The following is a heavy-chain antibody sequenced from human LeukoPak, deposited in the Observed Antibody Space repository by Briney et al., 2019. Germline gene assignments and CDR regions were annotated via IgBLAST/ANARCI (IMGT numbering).Heavy chain of an antibody. CDR2: INSDGSIT. Sequence: PGGSLRLSCAASGFTFSSYWMHWVRQAPGKGLVWVSRINSDGSITRYADSVKGQFTISRDNAKNTLYLQMNSLTAEDTAVYYCARGMGGYGGYDYWGQGTLVTVSS. CDR3: ARGMGGYGGYDY. V-gene: IGHV3-74*01. D-gene: IGHD5-12*01. J-gene: IGHJ4*02. CDR1: GFTFSSYW.